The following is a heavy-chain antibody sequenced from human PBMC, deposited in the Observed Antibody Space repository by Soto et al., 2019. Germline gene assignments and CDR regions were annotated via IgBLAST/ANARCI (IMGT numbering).Heavy chain of an antibody. V-gene: IGHV4-59*01. CDR1: GGSISSYY. CDR2: IYYSGST. CDR3: ARTLRFLEWEFDY. J-gene: IGHJ4*02. Sequence: PSETLSLTCTVSGGSISSYYWSWIRQPPGKGLEWIGYIYYSGSTNYNPSLKSRVTISVDTSKNQFSLKLSSVTAADTAVYYCARTLRFLEWEFDYWGQGTLVTVSS. D-gene: IGHD3-3*01.